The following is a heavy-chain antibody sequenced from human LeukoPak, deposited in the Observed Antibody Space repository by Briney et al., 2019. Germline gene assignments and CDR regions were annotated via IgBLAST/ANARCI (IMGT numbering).Heavy chain of an antibody. CDR1: GYSFTSYG. Sequence: ASVKVSCKASGYSFTSYGINWVRQAPGQGLEWMGWINTYNGNTNFAQKLQGRVTMTTDTSTTTAYMELRSLRSDDTAVYFCARAQYGGKSGSWYSDLWGRGTLVTVSS. CDR3: ARAQYGGKSGSWYSDL. D-gene: IGHD4-23*01. V-gene: IGHV1-18*01. J-gene: IGHJ2*01. CDR2: INTYNGNT.